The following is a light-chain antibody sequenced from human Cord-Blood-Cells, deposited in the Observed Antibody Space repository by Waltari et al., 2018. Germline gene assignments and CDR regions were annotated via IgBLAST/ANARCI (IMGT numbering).Light chain of an antibody. J-gene: IGLJ3*02. Sequence: QSVLTQPPSASGTPGQRVTISCSGSSSNLGSNYVYWYQQLPGTAPKLLIYSNKQRPSGVPDRFSGSKSGTSASLAISGLRSEDEADYYCAAWDDSLSGPVFGGGTKLTVL. V-gene: IGLV1-47*01. CDR3: AAWDDSLSGPV. CDR2: SNK. CDR1: SSNLGSNY.